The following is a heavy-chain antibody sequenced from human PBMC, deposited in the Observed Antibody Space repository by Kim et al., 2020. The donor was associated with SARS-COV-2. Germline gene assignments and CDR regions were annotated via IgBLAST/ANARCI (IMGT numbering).Heavy chain of an antibody. CDR3: TTDGEMDTAMANFDY. D-gene: IGHD5-18*01. J-gene: IGHJ4*02. Sequence: PVKGRFTISRDDSTNTLYLQMNSLETEATAVYYCTTDGEMDTAMANFDYWGQGTLVTVSS. V-gene: IGHV3-15*01.